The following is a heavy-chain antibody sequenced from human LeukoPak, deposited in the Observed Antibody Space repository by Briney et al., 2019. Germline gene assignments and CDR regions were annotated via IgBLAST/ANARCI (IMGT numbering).Heavy chain of an antibody. Sequence: PSETLSLTCTVSGGSSSNYYWNWIRQPPGKGLEWLGNIHYSGNTHYSPALKSRVTISADTSKHQFSLKLTSVTAADTAVYYCAGDSRLGEKWGQGTLVTVSS. CDR3: AGDSRLGEK. CDR1: GGSSSNYY. J-gene: IGHJ4*02. D-gene: IGHD3-16*01. CDR2: IHYSGNT. V-gene: IGHV4-59*01.